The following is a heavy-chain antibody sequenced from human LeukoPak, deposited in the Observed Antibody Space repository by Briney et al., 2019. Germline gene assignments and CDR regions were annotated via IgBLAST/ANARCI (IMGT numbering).Heavy chain of an antibody. J-gene: IGHJ4*02. D-gene: IGHD3-16*02. V-gene: IGHV1-2*02. CDR2: INPNSGGT. Sequence: ASVKVSCKASGYTFTSYGISWVRQAPGQGLEWMGWINPNSGGTNYAQKFQGRVTMTRDTSISTAYMELSRLRSDDTAVYYCAMPSWGSYRSWYYWGQGTLVTVXX. CDR1: GYTFTSYG. CDR3: AMPSWGSYRSWYY.